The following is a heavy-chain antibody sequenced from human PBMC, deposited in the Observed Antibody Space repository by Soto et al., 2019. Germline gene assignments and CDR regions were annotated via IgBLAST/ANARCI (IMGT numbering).Heavy chain of an antibody. CDR1: GFTFTSYA. Sequence: EVQLLESGGGLVQPGGSLRLSCAASGFTFTSYAMCWVRQAPGKGLEWVSSISSSSSYIYYADSVKGRFTISRDNAKNSLYLQMNSLRAEDTAVYYCARDRRDIVVVVAATNLSYYGMDVWGQGTTVTVSS. V-gene: IGHV3-21*01. CDR3: ARDRRDIVVVVAATNLSYYGMDV. D-gene: IGHD2-15*01. J-gene: IGHJ6*02. CDR2: ISSSSSYI.